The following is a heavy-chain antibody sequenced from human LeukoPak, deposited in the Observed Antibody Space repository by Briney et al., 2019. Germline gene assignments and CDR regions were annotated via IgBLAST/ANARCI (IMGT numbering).Heavy chain of an antibody. CDR3: ARGVSDQN. Sequence: SETRSLTCAVYGGSFSGYYWSWIRQSAGKGLEWLGETSHSGSTYYNPSLMSRVTISLDTSKNQFSLKLTSVTAADTAVYYCARGVSDQNWGQGTLVTVSS. CDR2: TSHSGST. V-gene: IGHV4-34*01. CDR1: GGSFSGYY. J-gene: IGHJ4*02.